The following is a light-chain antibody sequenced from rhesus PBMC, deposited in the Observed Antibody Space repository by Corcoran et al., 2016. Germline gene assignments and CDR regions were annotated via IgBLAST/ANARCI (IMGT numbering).Light chain of an antibody. CDR1: QNSYSN. J-gene: IGKJ2*01. V-gene: IGKV1S12*01. Sequence: DIQMTQSPSALSASVGDRVTISCRASQNSYSNLAWYQQKPGKAPKLLIYAASSLQTGIPSRFSGSGSGTEFTLTISSLQPEDVAAYYCQHYYDNPYSFGQGTKVEIK. CDR3: QHYYDNPYS. CDR2: AAS.